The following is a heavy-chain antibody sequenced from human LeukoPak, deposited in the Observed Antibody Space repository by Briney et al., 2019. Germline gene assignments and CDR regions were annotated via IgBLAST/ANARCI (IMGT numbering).Heavy chain of an antibody. J-gene: IGHJ4*02. Sequence: KAGGSLRLSCAASGFTVSANYMSWVRQATGKGLEWVSVMYRDGTTYYTESVKGRFTLSRDYSRSTLYLQMNSLRAEDTAVYYCASGSGVYMFFDCWGQGTLVTVSS. CDR2: MYRDGTT. D-gene: IGHD3-10*01. V-gene: IGHV3-53*01. CDR1: GFTVSANY. CDR3: ASGSGVYMFFDC.